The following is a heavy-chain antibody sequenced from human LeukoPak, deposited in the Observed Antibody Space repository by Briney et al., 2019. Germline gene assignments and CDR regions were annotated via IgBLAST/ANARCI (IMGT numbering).Heavy chain of an antibody. CDR2: INRDGSEK. J-gene: IGHJ4*02. CDR3: TRGGITMIRGVIRGNHFDS. V-gene: IGHV3-7*03. D-gene: IGHD3-10*01. Sequence: GGSLRLSCAATGLIFSNYWMSWVRQAPGKGLEWVANINRDGSEKYYVDSVKGRFTISRDNAKNSLNLQMNSLRGEDTAVYYCTRGGITMIRGVIRGNHFDSWGQGTLVTVSS. CDR1: GLIFSNYW.